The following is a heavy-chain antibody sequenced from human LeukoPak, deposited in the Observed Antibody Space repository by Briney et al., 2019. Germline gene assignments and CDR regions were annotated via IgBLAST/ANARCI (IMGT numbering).Heavy chain of an antibody. CDR2: IYYSGTS. Sequence: SETLSLTCTVSAGSISSTNYYWGWIRQPPGKGLEWIGSIYYSGTSYYKPSLKTRVTISVDTSKNQFSLKLSSVTAADTAVYYCARQDYYGSGSYGTPDAFDIWGQGTMVTVSS. CDR3: ARQDYYGSGSYGTPDAFDI. J-gene: IGHJ3*02. CDR1: AGSISSTNYY. D-gene: IGHD3-10*01. V-gene: IGHV4-39*01.